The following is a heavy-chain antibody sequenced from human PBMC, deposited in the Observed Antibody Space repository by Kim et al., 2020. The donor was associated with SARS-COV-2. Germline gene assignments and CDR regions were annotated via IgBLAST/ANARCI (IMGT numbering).Heavy chain of an antibody. J-gene: IGHJ6*02. D-gene: IGHD2-2*01. Sequence: GRFTISRGNPKNTLYLQMNSLRAEDTAVYYCARGGGYCSSTSCYAPGMDVWGQGTTVTVSS. CDR3: ARGGGYCSSTSCYAPGMDV. V-gene: IGHV3-74*01.